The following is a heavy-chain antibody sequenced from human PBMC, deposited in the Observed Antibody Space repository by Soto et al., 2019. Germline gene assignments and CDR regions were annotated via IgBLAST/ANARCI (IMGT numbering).Heavy chain of an antibody. J-gene: IGHJ6*04. CDR1: GYTLTGYH. Sequence: VASVKVSCNASGYTLTGYHMHRVRQAPGQGLEWMGWINPNSGGTNYAQKFQGWVTMTRDTSISTAYMELSRLRSDDTAVYYCARANYDFWSGLPYYYYGMEVWGRGTTVIVSS. CDR3: ARANYDFWSGLPYYYYGMEV. V-gene: IGHV1-2*04. D-gene: IGHD3-3*01. CDR2: INPNSGGT.